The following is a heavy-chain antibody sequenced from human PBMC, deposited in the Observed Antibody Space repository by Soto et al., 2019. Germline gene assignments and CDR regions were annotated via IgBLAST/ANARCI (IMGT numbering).Heavy chain of an antibody. CDR3: AKEGEREWFGELLAGVDY. CDR1: GFTFSSYG. D-gene: IGHD3-10*01. Sequence: QVQLVESGGGVVQPGRSLRLSCAASGFTFSSYGMHWVRQAPGKGLEWVAVISYDGSNKYYADSVKGRFTISRDNSQNKLYLKMNSLRAEDTAVYYCAKEGEREWFGELLAGVDYWGQGTLVTVSS. J-gene: IGHJ4*02. V-gene: IGHV3-30*18. CDR2: ISYDGSNK.